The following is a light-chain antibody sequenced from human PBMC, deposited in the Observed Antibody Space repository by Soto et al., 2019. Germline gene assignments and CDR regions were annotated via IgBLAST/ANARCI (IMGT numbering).Light chain of an antibody. J-gene: IGLJ1*01. V-gene: IGLV2-14*01. CDR2: DVS. CDR1: SSDVGGYNY. Sequence: QSVLTQPASVSGSPGQSITISCTGTSSDVGGYNYVSWYQQHPGKAPKLMIYDVSNRPSGVSNRFSGSKSGNTASLTISWLQAEDEADYYCSSYTRSSTNYVFGTGTKLTVL. CDR3: SSYTRSSTNYV.